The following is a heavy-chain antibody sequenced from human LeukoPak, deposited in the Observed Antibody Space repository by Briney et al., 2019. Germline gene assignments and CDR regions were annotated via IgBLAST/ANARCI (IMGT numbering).Heavy chain of an antibody. V-gene: IGHV1-2*02. CDR2: INPNSGGT. CDR3: ARRMTTIAAAGTNWFDP. J-gene: IGHJ5*02. CDR1: GYTFTGYY. Sequence: GASVKVSCKASGYTFTGYYMHWVRQAPGQGLEWMGWINPNSGGTNYAQKFQGRVTMTRDTSISTAYMELSRLRSDDTAVYYCARRMTTIAAAGTNWFDPWGQRTLVTVSS. D-gene: IGHD6-13*01.